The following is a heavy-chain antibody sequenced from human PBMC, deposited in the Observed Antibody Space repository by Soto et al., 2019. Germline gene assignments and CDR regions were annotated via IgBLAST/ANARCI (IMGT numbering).Heavy chain of an antibody. CDR3: ARDPVVVVNYYYYGMDV. CDR1: GFTFSSYS. CDR2: ISSSSSTI. D-gene: IGHD3-22*01. V-gene: IGHV3-48*02. Sequence: EVQLVESGGGLVQPGGSLRLSCAASGFTFSSYSMNWVRQAPGKGLEWVSYISSSSSTIYYAESVKGRFTISRDNAKNSLYLQMNSLRDEDTAVYYCARDPVVVVNYYYYGMDVWGQGTTVTVSS. J-gene: IGHJ6*02.